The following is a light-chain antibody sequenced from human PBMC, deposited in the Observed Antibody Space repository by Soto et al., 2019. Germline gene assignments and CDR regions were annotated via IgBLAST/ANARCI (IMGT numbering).Light chain of an antibody. CDR2: DAS. CDR3: QQRSNWAPT. V-gene: IGKV3-11*01. CDR1: QSVDAY. J-gene: IGKJ1*01. Sequence: EIVLTQSPTTVSLSPGERATLSCRASQSVDAYLAWYQQRPGQAPRLLIFDASNRATGIPTRFSGSGFGTDFTLTISSLEPEDFAIYYCQQRSNWAPTFGQGTKLEIK.